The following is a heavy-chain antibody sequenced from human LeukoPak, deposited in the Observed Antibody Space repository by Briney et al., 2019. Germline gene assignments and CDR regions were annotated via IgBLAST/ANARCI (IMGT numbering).Heavy chain of an antibody. V-gene: IGHV1-2*02. J-gene: IGHJ4*02. Sequence: ASVKVSCKASGYTFTGYYMHWVRQAPGQGLEWMGWINPNSGGTNYAQNLQGRVTMTTDTSTSTAYMDLRSLRSDDTAVYYCAREGYEAIHSPDFDYWGQGTLVTVSS. CDR1: GYTFTGYY. CDR3: AREGYEAIHSPDFDY. CDR2: INPNSGGT. D-gene: IGHD2-21*01.